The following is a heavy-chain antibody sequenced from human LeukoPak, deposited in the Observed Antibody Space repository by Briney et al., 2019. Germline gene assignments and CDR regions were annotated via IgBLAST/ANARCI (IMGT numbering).Heavy chain of an antibody. V-gene: IGHV3-48*03. Sequence: PGGSLRLSCAASGFTFSSYDMNWVRQAPGKGLEWVSHISSSGSTIYYADSVKGRFTIARDNAKSSLYLQMNSLRAEDTAVYYCARDRSQWLASYFFDYWGQGTLVTVSS. CDR3: ARDRSQWLASYFFDY. J-gene: IGHJ4*02. CDR2: ISSSGSTI. D-gene: IGHD6-19*01. CDR1: GFTFSSYD.